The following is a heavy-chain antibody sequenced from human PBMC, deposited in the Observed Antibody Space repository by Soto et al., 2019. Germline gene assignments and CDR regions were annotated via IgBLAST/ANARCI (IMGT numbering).Heavy chain of an antibody. D-gene: IGHD1-7*01. CDR1: GGSLSGYF. Sequence: PSETLSLTCTVSGGSLSGYFWSWIRQPPGKGLEWIGYTHYSGSTNYSPSLKSRVTMSVDTSKNQFSLRLSSVTSADTAVYFCARDKTGTTLNYYFGMDVWGQGTTVTVSS. CDR3: ARDKTGTTLNYYFGMDV. V-gene: IGHV4-59*01. J-gene: IGHJ6*02. CDR2: THYSGST.